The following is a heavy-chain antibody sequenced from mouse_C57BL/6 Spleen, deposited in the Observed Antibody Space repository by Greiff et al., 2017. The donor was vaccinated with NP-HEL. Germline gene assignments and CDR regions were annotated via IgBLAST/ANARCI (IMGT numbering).Heavy chain of an antibody. CDR3: SKGGNYYGSSYAGWFAY. Sequence: QVQLKQSGAELMKPGASVKLSCKATGYTFTGYWIEWVKQRPGHGLEWIGEILPGSGSTNYNEKFKGKATFTADTSSNTAYMQLSSLTTEDSAIYYCSKGGNYYGSSYAGWFAYWGQGTLVTVSA. J-gene: IGHJ3*01. CDR1: GYTFTGYW. V-gene: IGHV1-9*01. CDR2: ILPGSGST. D-gene: IGHD1-1*01.